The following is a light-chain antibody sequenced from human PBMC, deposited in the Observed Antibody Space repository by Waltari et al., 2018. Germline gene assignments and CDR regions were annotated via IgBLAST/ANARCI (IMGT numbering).Light chain of an antibody. CDR2: SNK. V-gene: IGLV1-44*01. CDR3: ATWDDSLDGPV. Sequence: QSVLSQPPSASGTPGQRVTISCSGSSSNIGSHTVNWYQQLPGTAPKLLIYSNKQRPSGVPVRVPGSRSGTSASLAISGLQSEDEADYYCATWDDSLDGPVFGGGTKVTVL. J-gene: IGLJ3*02. CDR1: SSNIGSHT.